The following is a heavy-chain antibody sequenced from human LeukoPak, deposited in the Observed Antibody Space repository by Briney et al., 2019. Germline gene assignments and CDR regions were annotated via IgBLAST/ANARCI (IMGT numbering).Heavy chain of an antibody. V-gene: IGHV7-4-1*02. Sequence: ASVKVSCKASGYTFTSYAMNWVRQAPGQGLEWMGWINTNTGNPTYAQGFTGRFVFSLDTSVSTAYLQISSLKAEDTAVYYCARERGLGRYYYYYMDVWGKGTTVTVSS. D-gene: IGHD3-10*01. CDR2: INTNTGNP. J-gene: IGHJ6*03. CDR1: GYTFTSYA. CDR3: ARERGLGRYYYYYMDV.